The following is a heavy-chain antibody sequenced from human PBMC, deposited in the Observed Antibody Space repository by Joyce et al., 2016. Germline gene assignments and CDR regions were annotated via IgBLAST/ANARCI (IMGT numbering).Heavy chain of an antibody. CDR1: GFPFSIYG. Sequence: QVQLVESGGGVVQPGMSLRLSFAASGFPFSIYGMHWVRQAPGKGLEWVAVISYDGSNKHYRDSVKGRFTISRDNSKNTLYLQMNDLRAEDTAVYYCAKFFMSATPSPNDAFDIWGQGTMVTVSS. J-gene: IGHJ3*02. V-gene: IGHV3-30*18. CDR2: ISYDGSNK. CDR3: AKFFMSATPSPNDAFDI. D-gene: IGHD2-2*01.